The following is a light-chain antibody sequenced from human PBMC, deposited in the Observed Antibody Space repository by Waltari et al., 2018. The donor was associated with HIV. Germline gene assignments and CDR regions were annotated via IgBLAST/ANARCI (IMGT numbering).Light chain of an antibody. V-gene: IGLV3-1*01. J-gene: IGLJ2*01. CDR3: QTWDSTTAV. CDR1: NLGKTY. Sequence: SFELTQPPSVSVSPGQTARITCSGHNLGKTYVCWYQQKLSQSPVVIMYQDNKRPSGIPERFSGSNSGNTATLTISGTQAIDEADYYCQTWDSTTAVFGGGTKLTVL. CDR2: QDN.